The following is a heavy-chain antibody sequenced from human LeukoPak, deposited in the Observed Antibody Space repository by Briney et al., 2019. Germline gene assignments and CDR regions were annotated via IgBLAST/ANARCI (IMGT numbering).Heavy chain of an antibody. D-gene: IGHD3-3*01. Sequence: ASVKVSCKASGYTFTSYGISWVPQAPGQGLEWMGWISAYNGNTNYAQKLQGRVTMTTDTSTSTAYMELRSLRSDDTAVYYCARDSYDFWSGYYDYWGQGTLVTVSS. CDR1: GYTFTSYG. CDR3: ARDSYDFWSGYYDY. CDR2: ISAYNGNT. V-gene: IGHV1-18*01. J-gene: IGHJ4*02.